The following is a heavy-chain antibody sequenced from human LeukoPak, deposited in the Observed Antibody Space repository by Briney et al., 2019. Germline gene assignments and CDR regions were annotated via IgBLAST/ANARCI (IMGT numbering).Heavy chain of an antibody. D-gene: IGHD1-26*01. CDR3: AKDWGAYDAFDI. CDR2: IRYDGSNK. V-gene: IGHV3-30*02. J-gene: IGHJ3*02. CDR1: GFTFSSYG. Sequence: GGSLRLSCAASGFTFSSYGMHWVRQAPGKGLEWVAFIRYDGSNKYYADSVKGRFTISRDNSKNTLYLQMNSLRAEDTAVYYCAKDWGAYDAFDIWGQGTMVTVSS.